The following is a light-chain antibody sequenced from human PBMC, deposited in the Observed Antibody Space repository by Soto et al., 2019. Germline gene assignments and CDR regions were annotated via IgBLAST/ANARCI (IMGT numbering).Light chain of an antibody. CDR3: GTWDSSLSAEWV. CDR1: SSNIGSNY. CDR2: ENK. V-gene: IGLV1-51*02. J-gene: IGLJ3*02. Sequence: QSVLTQAPSVSAAPGQKVTISCSGSSSNIGSNYVSWYQQLPGTAPKLLIYENKKRPSGIPDRFSGSKSGTSATLGITGLQTGDEADYYCGTWDSSLSAEWVFGGGTKLTVL.